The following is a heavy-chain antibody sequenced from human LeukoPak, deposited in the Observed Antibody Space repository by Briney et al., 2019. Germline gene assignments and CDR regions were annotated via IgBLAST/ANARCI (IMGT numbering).Heavy chain of an antibody. CDR2: IYYSGST. CDR3: ARAEGSGAWTSLYYFDY. V-gene: IGHV4-59*01. CDR1: GGSISSYY. Sequence: PSETLSLTCTVSGGSISSYYWSWIRQPPGKGLEWIGYIYYSGSTNYNPSLESRVTISVDMSKNQFSLKLSSVTAADTAVYYCARAEGSGAWTSLYYFDYWGQGTLVTVSS. J-gene: IGHJ4*02. D-gene: IGHD2-15*01.